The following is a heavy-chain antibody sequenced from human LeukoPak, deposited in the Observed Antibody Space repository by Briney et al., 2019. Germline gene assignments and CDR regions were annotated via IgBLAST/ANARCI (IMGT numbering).Heavy chain of an antibody. Sequence: GASLRLSCAVAGIARSEYGLRWVRQDPGKGLEWVAGISDSGGRTNYADSVKGRFTISRDNPKNTLYLQMNSLRAEDTAVYFCAKRGVVIRVILVGFHKEAYYFDSWGQGALVTVSS. CDR1: GIARSEYG. CDR2: ISDSGGRT. D-gene: IGHD3-22*01. J-gene: IGHJ4*02. CDR3: AKRGVVIRVILVGFHKEAYYFDS. V-gene: IGHV3-23*01.